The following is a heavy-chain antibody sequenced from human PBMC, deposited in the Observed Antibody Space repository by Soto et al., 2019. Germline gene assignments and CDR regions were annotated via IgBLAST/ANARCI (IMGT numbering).Heavy chain of an antibody. CDR3: ARDRNVTQYSFDY. Sequence: QVQLVESGGGVVQPGRSLRLSCAASGFTFSSYAMHWVRQAPGKGLEWVAVISYDGSNKYYADSVKGRFTISRDNSKNTLYLQMNSLRAEDPAVYYCARDRNVTQYSFDYWGQGTLVTVSS. CDR1: GFTFSSYA. D-gene: IGHD1-1*01. V-gene: IGHV3-30-3*01. CDR2: ISYDGSNK. J-gene: IGHJ4*02.